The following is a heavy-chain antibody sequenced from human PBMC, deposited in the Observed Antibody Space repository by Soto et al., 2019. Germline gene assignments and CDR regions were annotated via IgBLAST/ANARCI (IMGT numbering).Heavy chain of an antibody. V-gene: IGHV4-59*01. CDR3: ARGSTVTYYHYGMDV. CDR2: IYYSGST. Sequence: QVQLQESGPGLVKPSETLSLTCTVSGGSISSYYWNWIRQPPGKGLEWIGYIYYSGSTDYNPSLKSRVTISVDTSKVQFSLKLTSVTAADTAVYYCARGSTVTYYHYGMDVWGQGTTLTVSS. CDR1: GGSISSYY. J-gene: IGHJ6*02. D-gene: IGHD4-4*01.